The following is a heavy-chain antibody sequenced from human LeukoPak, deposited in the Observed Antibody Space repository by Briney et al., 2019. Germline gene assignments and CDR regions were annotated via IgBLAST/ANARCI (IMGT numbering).Heavy chain of an antibody. CDR3: ARHEGYSSSAEAY. Sequence: GESLKIPCKGSGYSFTSYWISWVRQMPGKGLEWMGRIDPSDAYTNYSPSFQGHVTISSDKSIKTAYLQWSSLKASDTAMYYCARHEGYSSSAEAYWGQGTLVTVSS. D-gene: IGHD6-13*01. CDR1: GYSFTSYW. CDR2: IDPSDAYT. V-gene: IGHV5-10-1*01. J-gene: IGHJ4*02.